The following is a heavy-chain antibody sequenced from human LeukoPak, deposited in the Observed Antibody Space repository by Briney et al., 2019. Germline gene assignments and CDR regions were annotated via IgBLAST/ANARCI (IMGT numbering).Heavy chain of an antibody. J-gene: IGHJ4*02. V-gene: IGHV1-2*02. Sequence: ASVKVSCKASGYTFTGYYMHWVRQAPGQGLEWIGWINPNSGGTNYAQKFQGRVTMTRDTSISTAYMELSRLRSDDTAVYYCARGDIVVVPAAPTHYWGQGTLVTVSS. CDR2: INPNSGGT. D-gene: IGHD2-2*01. CDR1: GYTFTGYY. CDR3: ARGDIVVVPAAPTHY.